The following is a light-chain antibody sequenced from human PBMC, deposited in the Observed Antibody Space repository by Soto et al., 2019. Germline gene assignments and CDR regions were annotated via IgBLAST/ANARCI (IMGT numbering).Light chain of an antibody. CDR1: QSLSIGS. J-gene: IGKJ5*01. Sequence: EIVLTQSPATLSLSPGERATLFCRASQSLSIGSLAWYQQKPGQAPRLLMYDASRRAFGIPDRFSGSGSGTDFTLTISRLEPEDFAVYYCQQYGNSPITFGQGTRLEIK. CDR3: QQYGNSPIT. V-gene: IGKV3D-20*01. CDR2: DAS.